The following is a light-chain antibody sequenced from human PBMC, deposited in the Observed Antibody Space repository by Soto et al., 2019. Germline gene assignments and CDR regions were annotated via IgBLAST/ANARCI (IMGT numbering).Light chain of an antibody. CDR1: SSDIGGSNY. CDR2: DVS. Sequence: QSVRTQPASVSGSPGQSIAISCTGTSSDIGGSNYVSWYQQLPGKAPKLMIYDVSDRPSGVSNRFSGSKSGNTASLTISGLQAEDEADYYCSSYTSSSLYVFGTGTKVT. J-gene: IGLJ1*01. V-gene: IGLV2-14*01. CDR3: SSYTSSSLYV.